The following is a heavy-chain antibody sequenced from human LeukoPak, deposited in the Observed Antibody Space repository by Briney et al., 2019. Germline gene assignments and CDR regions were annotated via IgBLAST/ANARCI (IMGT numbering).Heavy chain of an antibody. CDR1: GGSISSSSYY. D-gene: IGHD1-1*01. J-gene: IGHJ3*02. CDR2: IYYSGST. CDR3: AREALTKYNWNVRAENAFDI. Sequence: SETLSLTCTVSGGSISSSSYYWGWIRQPPGKGLEWIGSIYYSGSTYYNPSLKSRVTISVDTSKNQFSLKLSSVTAADTAVYYCAREALTKYNWNVRAENAFDIWGQGTMVTVSS. V-gene: IGHV4-39*07.